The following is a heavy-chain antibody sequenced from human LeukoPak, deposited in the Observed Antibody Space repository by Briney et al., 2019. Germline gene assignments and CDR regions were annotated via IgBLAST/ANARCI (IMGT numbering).Heavy chain of an antibody. J-gene: IGHJ4*02. CDR3: MITFGGALYYFDY. D-gene: IGHD3-16*01. CDR2: IKSKTDGGTT. CDR1: GFTFSNAW. V-gene: IGHV3-15*01. Sequence: GGSLRLSRAASGFTFSNAWMSWVRQAPGKGLEWVGRIKSKTDGGTTDYAAPVKGRFTLSRDDSKNTLYLQMNSLKTEDTAVYYCMITFGGALYYFDYWGQGTLVTVSS.